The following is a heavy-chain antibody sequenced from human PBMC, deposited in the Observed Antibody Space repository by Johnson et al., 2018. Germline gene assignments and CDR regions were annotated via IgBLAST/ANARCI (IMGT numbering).Heavy chain of an antibody. CDR3: ARKITTEAPMYEYYYGLDV. CDR2: ISGNAADT. CDR1: GFTFTSFA. D-gene: IGHD3-16*01. J-gene: IGHJ6*02. Sequence: EVQLVESGGGLVQPGGSVRLSCAASGFTFTSFALNWVRQAPGKGLEWVSAISGNAADTHYADSVKGRFTVSRDNSKNMVYLQMNSLRGEDTALYYCARKITTEAPMYEYYYGLDVWGQGTTVTVSS. V-gene: IGHV3-23*04.